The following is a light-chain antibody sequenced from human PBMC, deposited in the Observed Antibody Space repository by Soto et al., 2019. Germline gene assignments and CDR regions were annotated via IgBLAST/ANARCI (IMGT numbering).Light chain of an antibody. CDR3: SSYACSNNPWV. CDR2: EVS. V-gene: IGLV2-8*01. CDR1: SSDDGGYNY. J-gene: IGLJ2*01. Sequence: QSALTQPPSASGSPGQSGTISCTGTSSDDGGYNYVSWYQQHPGKAPKLMIYEVSKRPSGVPDRFSGSKSGNTASLTVSGLQAEDEADYYCSSYACSNNPWVVGEGTKLTVL.